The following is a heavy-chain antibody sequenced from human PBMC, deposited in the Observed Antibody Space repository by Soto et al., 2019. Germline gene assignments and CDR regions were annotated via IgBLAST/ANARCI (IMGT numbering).Heavy chain of an antibody. Sequence: GASVKVSCKASWYTFTGYLIHWGRQAPGQRLEWMGWINPNSGGTNYAQKFQGWVTMTRDTSISTAYMELSRLRSDDTAVYYCARDGGGGDEGGDAFDIWGQGTMVTVSS. V-gene: IGHV1-2*04. CDR1: WYTFTGYL. CDR2: INPNSGGT. D-gene: IGHD2-21*01. J-gene: IGHJ3*02. CDR3: ARDGGGGDEGGDAFDI.